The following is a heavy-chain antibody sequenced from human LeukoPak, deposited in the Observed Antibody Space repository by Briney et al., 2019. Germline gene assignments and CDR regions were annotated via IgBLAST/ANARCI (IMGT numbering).Heavy chain of an antibody. V-gene: IGHV1-18*01. CDR1: GYTFTSYG. CDR2: ISAYNGNT. CDR3: GRALGAYYYDSSGYYDDY. J-gene: IGHJ4*02. Sequence: GASVKVSCKASGYTFTSYGISWVRQAPGQGLEWMGWISAYNGNTNYAQKLQGRVTMTTDTSTSTAYMELRSLRSDDTAVYYCGRALGAYYYDSSGYYDDYWGQGTLVTVSS. D-gene: IGHD3-22*01.